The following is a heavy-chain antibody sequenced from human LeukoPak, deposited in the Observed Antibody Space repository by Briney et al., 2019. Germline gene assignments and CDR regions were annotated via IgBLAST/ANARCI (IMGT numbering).Heavy chain of an antibody. CDR2: INDSGGT. J-gene: IGHJ4*02. CDR3: ARGGLNSNFFDS. Sequence: SETLSLTCDVYGGSFSGYYWSWIRQPPGKGLEWIGEINDSGGTKYIPSLKSRVTISADTSKNQFSLKVNSVTAADTAVYYCARGGLNSNFFDSWGQGTLVTVSS. CDR1: GGSFSGYY. V-gene: IGHV4-34*01. D-gene: IGHD4-11*01.